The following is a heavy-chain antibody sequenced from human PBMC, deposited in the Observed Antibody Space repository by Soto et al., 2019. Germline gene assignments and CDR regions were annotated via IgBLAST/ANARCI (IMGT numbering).Heavy chain of an antibody. CDR3: AGLYGDHNEY. Sequence: PSEPLSLTCTVSYGSISSSSYYLGLIRQPPGKGLEWIGSIYYSGSTYYNPSLKSRVTISVDTSKNQFSLKLSSVTAADTAVYYCAGLYGDHNEYWGQGTLVTVSS. CDR2: IYYSGST. D-gene: IGHD4-17*01. J-gene: IGHJ4*02. CDR1: YGSISSSSYY. V-gene: IGHV4-39*01.